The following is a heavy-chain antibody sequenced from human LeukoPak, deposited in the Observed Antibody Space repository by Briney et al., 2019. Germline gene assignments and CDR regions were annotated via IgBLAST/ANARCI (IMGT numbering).Heavy chain of an antibody. Sequence: GASVKVSCKASGGTFSSYAISWVRQAPGQGLEWMGGIIPIFGTANYAQKFQGRVTITADESTSTAYMELSSLRYDDTAVYYCARGRGDRIAARSYYYYMDVWGKGTTVTVSS. D-gene: IGHD6-6*01. V-gene: IGHV1-69*13. CDR2: IIPIFGTA. CDR3: ARGRGDRIAARSYYYYMDV. CDR1: GGTFSSYA. J-gene: IGHJ6*03.